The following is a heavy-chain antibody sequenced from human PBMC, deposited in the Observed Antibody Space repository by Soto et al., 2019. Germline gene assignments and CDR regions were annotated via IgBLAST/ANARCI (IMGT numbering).Heavy chain of an antibody. Sequence: TLSVTWTVSGGYISSGDCCWSWNRKHAGKGLEWIGYIYYSGSTYYNPSLKSRVTISVDTSKNQFSLKLSSVTAADTAVYYCARTRGYSGYDELYYYYGMDVWGQGTTVSVSS. D-gene: IGHD5-12*01. CDR3: ARTRGYSGYDELYYYYGMDV. CDR2: IYYSGST. CDR1: GGYISSGDCC. J-gene: IGHJ6*02. V-gene: IGHV4-31*02.